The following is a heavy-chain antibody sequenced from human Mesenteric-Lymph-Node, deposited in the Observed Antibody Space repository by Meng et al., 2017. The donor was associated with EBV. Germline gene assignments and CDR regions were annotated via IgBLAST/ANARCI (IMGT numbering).Heavy chain of an antibody. V-gene: IGHV4-39*01. CDR2: IYYSGST. J-gene: IGHJ4*02. Sequence: LHEAAPGLVRPPDTLSLTSTVPGGPISSISYYWGWIRQPPGKGLEWIGSIYYSGSTYYNPPLKSRVTIPVDTSKNQFSLKLSSVTAADTAVYYCARPDSSSWIHFDYWGQGTLVTVSS. CDR1: GGPISSISYY. D-gene: IGHD6-13*01. CDR3: ARPDSSSWIHFDY.